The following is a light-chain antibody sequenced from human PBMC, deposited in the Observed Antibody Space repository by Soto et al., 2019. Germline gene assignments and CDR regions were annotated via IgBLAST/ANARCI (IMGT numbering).Light chain of an antibody. CDR2: GAS. CDR1: QSVSNNY. Sequence: EIVLTQSPGTLSLSPGERATLSCRASQSVSNNYLAWYQQKPGQAPRLLIYGASNRATGIPDRFSGSGSGTDFTLTISSLEPEDFAVYYCQQRRTWPQTFGQGTKVDI. J-gene: IGKJ1*01. V-gene: IGKV3D-20*02. CDR3: QQRRTWPQT.